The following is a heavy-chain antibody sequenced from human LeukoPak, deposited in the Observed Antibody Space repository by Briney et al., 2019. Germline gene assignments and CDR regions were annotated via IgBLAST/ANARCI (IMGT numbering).Heavy chain of an antibody. CDR1: GFTLYHYA. CDR3: AKDISPVGGSTSCFDY. D-gene: IGHD2-2*01. Sequence: PGGSVTLLCAASGFTLYHYAMLCARHAPGKGLVWVSGISWKSGRIRCALPVRGRLNILRDNAKNSLYLQINSLRAEDMALSSCAKDISPVGGSTSCFDYWGQGTLVTVSS. J-gene: IGHJ4*02. V-gene: IGHV3-9*03. CDR2: ISWKSGRI.